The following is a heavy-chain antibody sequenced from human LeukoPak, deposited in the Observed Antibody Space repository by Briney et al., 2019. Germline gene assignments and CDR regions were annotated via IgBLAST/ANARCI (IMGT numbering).Heavy chain of an antibody. CDR1: GFTHYSNF. CDR3: GKSLNIGVLFDY. D-gene: IGHD2-8*01. J-gene: IGHJ4*02. V-gene: IGHV3-66*01. Sequence: GGSLRLLCAAFGFTHYSNFTIWVRQAPGRGLEWVSVIYGGVNTVYADSVQGRFTISRDNSKNTLYLQMSSLRAEDTAVYYCGKSLNIGVLFDYEGKGNLVIVSS. CDR2: IYGGVNT.